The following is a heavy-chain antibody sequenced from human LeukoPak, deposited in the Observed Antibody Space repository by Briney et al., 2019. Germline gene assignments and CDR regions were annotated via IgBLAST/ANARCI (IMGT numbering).Heavy chain of an antibody. J-gene: IGHJ5*02. CDR1: GYTFSNSG. CDR3: ARAVAGTLSWFDP. CDR2: INPYKGNT. D-gene: IGHD6-19*01. V-gene: IGHV1-18*01. Sequence: ASVKVSCKASGYTFSNSGISWVRQAPGQGLEWMGWINPYKGNTNYAQKFQGRVSMTADTSTSTAYMELRSLRSDDTAMYYCARAVAGTLSWFDPWGQGTLVTVSS.